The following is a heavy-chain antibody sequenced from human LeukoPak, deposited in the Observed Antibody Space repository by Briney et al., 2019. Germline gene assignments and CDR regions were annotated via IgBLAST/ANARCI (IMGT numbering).Heavy chain of an antibody. Sequence: GGSLRLSCAASGFTFDDYATHWVRQAPGKGLEWVSGISWNSGSIGYADSVKGRFTISRDNAKNSLYLQMNSLRAEDTALYYCAKVSSFNWNLDYWGQGSLVTVSS. CDR1: GFTFDDYA. J-gene: IGHJ4*02. V-gene: IGHV3-9*01. D-gene: IGHD1-20*01. CDR2: ISWNSGSI. CDR3: AKVSSFNWNLDY.